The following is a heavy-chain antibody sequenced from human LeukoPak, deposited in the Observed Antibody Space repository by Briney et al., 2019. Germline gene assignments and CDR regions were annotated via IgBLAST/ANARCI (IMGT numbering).Heavy chain of an antibody. CDR1: GGSFSGYY. J-gene: IGHJ5*02. Sequence: ETLSLTCAVYGGSFSGYYWSWIRQPPGKGLEWVSVIYSGGNTYYADSVKGRFTISRDNSKNTLYLLMNSLRAEDTAVYYCVRAGFGARVTDSWGQGTLVTVSS. CDR2: IYSGGNT. D-gene: IGHD3-10*01. CDR3: VRAGFGARVTDS. V-gene: IGHV3-66*01.